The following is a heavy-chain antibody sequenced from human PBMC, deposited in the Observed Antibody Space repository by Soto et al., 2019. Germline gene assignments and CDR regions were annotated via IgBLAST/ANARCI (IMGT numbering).Heavy chain of an antibody. CDR1: GYTFTSYA. CDR3: ASWEYYDILTGPNYYHGMDV. D-gene: IGHD3-9*01. J-gene: IGHJ6*02. CDR2: INAGNGNT. Sequence: GASVKVSCKASGYTFTSYAMHWVRQAPGQRLEWMGWINAGNGNTKYSQKFQGRVTITRDTSASTAYMELSSLRSEDTAVYYCASWEYYDILTGPNYYHGMDVWGQGTTVTVSS. V-gene: IGHV1-3*01.